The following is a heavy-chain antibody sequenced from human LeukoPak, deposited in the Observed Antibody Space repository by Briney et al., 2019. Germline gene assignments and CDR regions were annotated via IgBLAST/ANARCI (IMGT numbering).Heavy chain of an antibody. CDR1: GFTFSSYA. J-gene: IGHJ4*02. D-gene: IGHD3-16*01. CDR3: ARLGVSSHNDY. V-gene: IGHV3-30-3*01. Sequence: PGGSLRLSSAASGFTFSSYAMHWVRQAPGKGLEWVAVISYDGSNKYYADSVKGRFTISRDNSKNTLYLQMNSLRAEDTAVYYCARLGVSSHNDYWGQGTLVTVSS. CDR2: ISYDGSNK.